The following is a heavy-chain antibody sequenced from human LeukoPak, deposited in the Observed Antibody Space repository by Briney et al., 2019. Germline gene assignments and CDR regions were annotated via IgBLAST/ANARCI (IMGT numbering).Heavy chain of an antibody. Sequence: SETLSLTCTVSGGSITSYYWSWIRQPPGKGLEWIWYNYYSGSTNYNPSLKHLVTISVDTSKNQYSLKLSCVTAAETAVYYCARAPPDTSDAFDIWGKGTMVTVSS. V-gene: IGHV4-59*12. CDR3: ARAPPDTSDAFDI. CDR2: NYYSGST. CDR1: GGSITSYY. J-gene: IGHJ3*02.